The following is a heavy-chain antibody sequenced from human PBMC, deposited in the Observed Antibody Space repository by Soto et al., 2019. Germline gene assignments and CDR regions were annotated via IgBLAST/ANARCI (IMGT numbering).Heavy chain of an antibody. D-gene: IGHD3-22*01. Sequence: SVKVSCKASGGTFSSYAISWVREAPGQGLEWMGGIIPIFGTANYAQKFQGRVTITADESTSTAYMELSSLRSEDTAVYYCARCPYYYDSSGSLYYFDYWGQGTLVTVS. V-gene: IGHV1-69*13. CDR2: IIPIFGTA. CDR1: GGTFSSYA. J-gene: IGHJ4*02. CDR3: ARCPYYYDSSGSLYYFDY.